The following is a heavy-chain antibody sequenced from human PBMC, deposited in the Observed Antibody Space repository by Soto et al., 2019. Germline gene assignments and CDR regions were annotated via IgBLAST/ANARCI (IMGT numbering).Heavy chain of an antibody. CDR2: IWYDGSNK. CDR1: GFTFSSYG. D-gene: IGHD2-2*01. V-gene: IGHV3-33*01. J-gene: IGHJ5*02. Sequence: PGGSLRLSCAASGFTFSSYGMHWVRQAPGKGLEWVAVIWYDGSNKYYADSVKGRFTISRDNSKNTLYLQMNSLRAEDTAVYYCARDPPVVPAAIEYWFDPWGQGTLVTVSS. CDR3: ARDPPVVPAAIEYWFDP.